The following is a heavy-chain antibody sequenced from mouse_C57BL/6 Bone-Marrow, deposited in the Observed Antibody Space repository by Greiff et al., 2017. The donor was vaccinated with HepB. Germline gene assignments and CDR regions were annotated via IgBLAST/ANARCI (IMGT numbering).Heavy chain of an antibody. CDR3: AGGDYDGSSYWYFDD. CDR2: ISSGSSTI. D-gene: IGHD1-1*01. J-gene: IGHJ1*03. Sequence: EVMLVESGGGLVKPGGSLKLSCAASGFTFSDYGMHWVRQAPEKGLEWVAYISSGSSTIYYADTVKGRFTISRDNAKNTLFLQMTSLRSEDTAMYYCAGGDYDGSSYWYFDDWGTGTTVTVSS. V-gene: IGHV5-17*01. CDR1: GFTFSDYG.